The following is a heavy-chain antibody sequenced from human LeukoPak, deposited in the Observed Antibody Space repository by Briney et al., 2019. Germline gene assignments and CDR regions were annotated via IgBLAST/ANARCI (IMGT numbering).Heavy chain of an antibody. CDR2: ISYDGSNK. Sequence: TGGALRLSCAASGFTFSSYVMHWVRQAPGKGLEWVAVISYDGSNKYYADSVKGRFTISRDNSRNTLYLQMNRLRAEDTAVYYCAKDPMVRGVGIDSWGPGTLVTVSS. V-gene: IGHV3-30*18. D-gene: IGHD3-10*01. J-gene: IGHJ4*02. CDR3: AKDPMVRGVGIDS. CDR1: GFTFSSYV.